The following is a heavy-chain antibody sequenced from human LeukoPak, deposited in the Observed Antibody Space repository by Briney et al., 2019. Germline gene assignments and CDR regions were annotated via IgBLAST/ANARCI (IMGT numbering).Heavy chain of an antibody. Sequence: PSQTLSLTCTVSGGSISSGGYYWSWIRQHPGKGLEWIGYIYYSGSTYYNPSLKSRVTISVDTSKNQFSPKLSSVTAADTAVYYCARGSTNWFDPWGQGTLVTVSS. V-gene: IGHV4-31*03. D-gene: IGHD2-2*01. J-gene: IGHJ5*02. CDR2: IYYSGST. CDR1: GGSISSGGYY. CDR3: ARGSTNWFDP.